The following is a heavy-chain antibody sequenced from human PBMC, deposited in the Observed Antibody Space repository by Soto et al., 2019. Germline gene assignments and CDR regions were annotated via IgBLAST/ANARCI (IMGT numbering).Heavy chain of an antibody. CDR2: IYYSGST. Sequence: SETLSLTCTVSGGSISSYYWSWILQPPGKGLEWIGYIYYSGSTNYNPSLKSRFTISVDTSKNQFSLKLSSVTATDTAVYYCARRYGYSFDYWGQGTLVTVSS. V-gene: IGHV4-59*08. CDR3: ARRYGYSFDY. J-gene: IGHJ4*02. D-gene: IGHD1-1*01. CDR1: GGSISSYY.